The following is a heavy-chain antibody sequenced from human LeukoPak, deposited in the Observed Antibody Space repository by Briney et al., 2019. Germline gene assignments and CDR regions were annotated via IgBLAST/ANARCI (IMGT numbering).Heavy chain of an antibody. CDR2: QSGRT. CDR3: ARHMEMTGTRGFPD. CDR1: GDSISNW. V-gene: IGHV4-4*02. Sequence: SETLSLTCAVSGDSISNWWSWIRQPPGKGLECQSGRTNYNPSLKSRVFISVDNSKNQFSLNLRSVTAADTAVYYCARHMEMTGTRGFPDWGQGTLVTVSS. J-gene: IGHJ1*01. D-gene: IGHD5-24*01.